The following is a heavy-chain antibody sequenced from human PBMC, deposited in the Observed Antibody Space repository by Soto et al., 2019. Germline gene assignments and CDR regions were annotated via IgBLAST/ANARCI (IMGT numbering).Heavy chain of an antibody. CDR1: GFTFSSYA. V-gene: IGHV3-30-3*01. CDR2: ISYDGSNK. CDR3: ARPLWRDDYNWGYFDL. D-gene: IGHD4-4*01. Sequence: GGSLRLSCAASGFTFSSYAMHWVRQAPGKGLEWVAVISYDGSNKYYADSVKGRFTISRDNSKYTLYLQMNSLRAEDTALYYCARPLWRDDYNWGYFDLWGRGTLVTVSS. J-gene: IGHJ2*01.